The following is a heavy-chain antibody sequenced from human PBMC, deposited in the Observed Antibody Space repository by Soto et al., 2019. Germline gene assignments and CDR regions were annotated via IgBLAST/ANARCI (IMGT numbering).Heavy chain of an antibody. CDR1: GFTFSSYA. CDR2: ISGSGGST. J-gene: IGHJ6*04. CDR3: AREIRYVAGGHLYYGMDV. V-gene: IGHV3-23*01. D-gene: IGHD1-20*01. Sequence: GGSLRLSCAASGFTFSSYAMSWVRQAPGKGLEWVSAISGSGGSTYYADSVKGRFTISRDNSKNTLYLQMFFLRAEDTAVYYCAREIRYVAGGHLYYGMDVLGKGTAVTLSS.